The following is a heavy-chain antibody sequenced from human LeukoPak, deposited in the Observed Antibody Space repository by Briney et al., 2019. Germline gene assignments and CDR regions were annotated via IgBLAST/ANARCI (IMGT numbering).Heavy chain of an antibody. D-gene: IGHD4-17*01. CDR1: GGTFSSYA. CDR2: IIPISGTA. V-gene: IGHV1-69*06. CDR3: ARAATTVIDYYFDY. Sequence: ASVKVSCKASGGTFSSYAISWVRQAPGQGLEWMGGIIPISGTANYAQKFQGRVTITADKSTSTAYMELSSLRSEDTAVYYCARAATTVIDYYFDYWGQGTLVTVSS. J-gene: IGHJ4*02.